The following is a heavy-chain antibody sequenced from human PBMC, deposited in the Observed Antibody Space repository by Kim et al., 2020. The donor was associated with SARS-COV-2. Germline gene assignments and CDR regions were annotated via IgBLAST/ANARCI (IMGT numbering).Heavy chain of an antibody. J-gene: IGHJ5*02. Sequence: FQGRVTITRDTSAGTAYMELRSLRSEDTAVYYCARDLSPVPAAIRVWFDPWGQGTLVTVSS. CDR3: ARDLSPVPAAIRVWFDP. D-gene: IGHD2-2*01. V-gene: IGHV1-3*01.